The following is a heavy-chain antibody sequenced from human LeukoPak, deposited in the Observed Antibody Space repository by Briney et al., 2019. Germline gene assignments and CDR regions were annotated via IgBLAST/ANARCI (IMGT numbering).Heavy chain of an antibody. CDR1: GYTFTSYY. D-gene: IGHD3-9*01. V-gene: IGHV1-46*01. CDR2: INPSGGST. CDR3: ARKYVFLTGYPTPAYYYGRDV. J-gene: IGHJ6*04. Sequence: ASVKVSCKASGYTFTSYYMHWVRQAPGQGLEWMGIINPSGGSTSYAQKFQGRVTMTRDTSTSTVYMELSSLRSEDTAVYYCARKYVFLTGYPTPAYYYGRDVGGKGTTVTFPS.